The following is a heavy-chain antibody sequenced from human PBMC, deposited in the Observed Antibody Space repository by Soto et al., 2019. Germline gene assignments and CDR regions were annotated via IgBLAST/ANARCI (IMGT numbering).Heavy chain of an antibody. Sequence: QVQLVQSGAEVKKPGASVKVSCKASGYSFTDYHIHWVRQAPGQGLEWLGRINPKSGGTSTAQKFQRCVTRTTATSISTASMELTRLTSDDTAIYYCARGDCTDCSNGVCSFFYNHDMDVWGQGPTVAVSS. CDR3: ARGDCTDCSNGVCSFFYNHDMDV. D-gene: IGHD2-8*01. V-gene: IGHV1-2*04. CDR1: GYSFTDYH. J-gene: IGHJ6*02. CDR2: INPKSGGT.